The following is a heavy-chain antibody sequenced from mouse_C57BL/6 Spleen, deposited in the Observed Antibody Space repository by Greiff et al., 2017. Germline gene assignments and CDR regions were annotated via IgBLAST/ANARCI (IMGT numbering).Heavy chain of an antibody. CDR2: IDPENGDT. J-gene: IGHJ4*01. V-gene: IGHV14-4*01. Sequence: VQLKQSGAELVRPGASVKLSCTASGFNIKDDYMHWVKQRPEQGLEWIGWIDPENGDTEYASKFQGKATITADTSSNTAYLQLSSLTSEDTAVYYCTQTGTPMDYWGQGTSVTVSS. CDR3: TQTGTPMDY. CDR1: GFNIKDDY. D-gene: IGHD4-1*01.